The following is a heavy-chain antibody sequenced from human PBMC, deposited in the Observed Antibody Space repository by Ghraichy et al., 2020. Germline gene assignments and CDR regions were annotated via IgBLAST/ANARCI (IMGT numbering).Heavy chain of an antibody. Sequence: GGSLRLSWAASGFTFSNYAMSWVRQAPGKGLEWVSSITDGGGGTDYADSVKGRFTISRDNSKKTLYLQMNSLRAEDTAVYYCAKDDYGSGSYYTLSFDYWGQGTLVTVSS. CDR3: AKDDYGSGSYYTLSFDY. CDR1: GFTFSNYA. V-gene: IGHV3-23*01. D-gene: IGHD3-10*01. J-gene: IGHJ4*02. CDR2: ITDGGGGT.